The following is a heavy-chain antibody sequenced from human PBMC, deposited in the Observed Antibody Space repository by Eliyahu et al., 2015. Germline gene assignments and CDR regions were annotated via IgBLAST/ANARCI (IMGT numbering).Heavy chain of an antibody. V-gene: IGHV1-18*01. D-gene: IGHD3-3*01. J-gene: IGHJ4*02. CDR1: GYTXTSXG. CDR3: ARDVAIFGVVDFDY. Sequence: QVQLVQSGAEVKKPGASVKXSCKASGYTXTSXGISGVRQAPGQGLEWMGWISAYNGNTNYAQKLQGRVTMTTDTSTSTAYMELRSLRSDDTAVYYCARDVAIFGVVDFDYWGQGTLVTVSS. CDR2: ISAYNGNT.